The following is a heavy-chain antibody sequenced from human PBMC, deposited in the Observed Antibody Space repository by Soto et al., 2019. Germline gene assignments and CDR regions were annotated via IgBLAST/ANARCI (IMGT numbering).Heavy chain of an antibody. D-gene: IGHD1-7*01. V-gene: IGHV1-2*02. CDR3: ARESVVTGTHHFDY. J-gene: IGHJ4*02. Sequence: ASVKVSCKASGYTFKDYFLHWVRQAPGQGLEWMGWINSNTGGTNYAQKFQGRVTMTRDTPISTAYMELSRLTSDDTAVYHCARESVVTGTHHFDYWGQGTLVTVSS. CDR2: INSNTGGT. CDR1: GYTFKDYF.